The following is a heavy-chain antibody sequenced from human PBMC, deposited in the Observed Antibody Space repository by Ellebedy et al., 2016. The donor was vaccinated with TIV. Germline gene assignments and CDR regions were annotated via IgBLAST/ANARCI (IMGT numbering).Heavy chain of an antibody. CDR1: GGSFRGCY. Sequence: SETLSLTCAVYGGSFRGCYWSWIRQPPGKGLEWIGEISDSGSTNYNPSLKSRVTMSVDKSKNQFSLSLNSVTAADTAVYYCATLDGDYVGNWFDPWGQGTLVTVSS. D-gene: IGHD4-17*01. CDR2: ISDSGST. V-gene: IGHV4-34*01. J-gene: IGHJ5*02. CDR3: ATLDGDYVGNWFDP.